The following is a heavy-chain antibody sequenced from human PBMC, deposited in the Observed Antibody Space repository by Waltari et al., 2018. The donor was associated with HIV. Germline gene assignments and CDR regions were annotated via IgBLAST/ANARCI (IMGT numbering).Heavy chain of an antibody. Sequence: QVQLVESGGGVVQPGRSLRLSCAASGFTFSSYAMHWVSQAPGKGLEWVAVISYDGSNKYNADSVKGRFTIFRDNSKNTLYLQMDSLRGEDTAVYYCARGQRKYCSGGSCYSDYWGQGTLVTVSS. CDR3: ARGQRKYCSGGSCYSDY. CDR2: ISYDGSNK. V-gene: IGHV3-30*04. CDR1: GFTFSSYA. D-gene: IGHD2-15*01. J-gene: IGHJ4*02.